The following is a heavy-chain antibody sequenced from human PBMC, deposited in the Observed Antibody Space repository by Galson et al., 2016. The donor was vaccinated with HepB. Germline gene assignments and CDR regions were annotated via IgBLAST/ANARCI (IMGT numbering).Heavy chain of an antibody. CDR1: GFTFSGSW. Sequence: SLRLSCAASGFTFSGSWMSWVRQAPGNGLEWVAHINQAGTAIYYVGSVKGRFAISRDNAKNSLYLQMSSLRAEDTAVYFCVGWYSGTYSANYWGQGTLVTVSS. V-gene: IGHV3-7*01. CDR3: VGWYSGTYSANY. J-gene: IGHJ4*02. CDR2: INQAGTAI. D-gene: IGHD1-26*01.